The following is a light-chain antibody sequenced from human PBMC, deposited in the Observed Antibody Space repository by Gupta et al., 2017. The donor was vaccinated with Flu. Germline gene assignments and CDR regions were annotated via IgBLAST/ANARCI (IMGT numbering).Light chain of an antibody. V-gene: IGLV3-1*01. CDR3: QAWDSSHGV. Sequence: SYELTQPPSVSVSPGQTASITCSGDKLGDQYASWYQQKPGQSPVLVIYEDNKRPSGIPERFSGSNSGNTATLTISGTQAMDEADYYCQAWDSSHGVFGGGTKLTVL. CDR1: KLGDQY. J-gene: IGLJ2*01. CDR2: EDN.